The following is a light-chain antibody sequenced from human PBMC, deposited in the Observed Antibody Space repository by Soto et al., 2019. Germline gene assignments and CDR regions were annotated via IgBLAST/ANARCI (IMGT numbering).Light chain of an antibody. J-gene: IGLJ1*01. CDR3: QSYDSSPRV. CDR1: SSNIGAGYD. V-gene: IGLV1-40*01. Sequence: QSVLTQPPSVSGAPGQRVTISCTGSSSNIGAGYDVHWYQQLPGTAPKLLIHGNSNRPSGVPDRFSGSKSGTSASLAITGLQAEDEADYYCQSYDSSPRVFGTGTKVTVL. CDR2: GNS.